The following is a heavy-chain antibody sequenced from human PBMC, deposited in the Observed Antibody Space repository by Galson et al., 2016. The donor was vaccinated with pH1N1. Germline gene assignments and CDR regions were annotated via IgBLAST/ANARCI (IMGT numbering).Heavy chain of an antibody. J-gene: IGHJ3*02. V-gene: IGHV1-2*02. CDR1: GYTFIGYY. CDR2: INSNSGGT. Sequence: SVKVSCKASGYTFIGYYVHWVRQAPGQGLEWMGWINSNSGGTKYAEKFQGRVTMTRDTSISTAYMELSSLRSDDPALYYCARGSVEGATRTDLFRIWGQGTMVTVSS. D-gene: IGHD1-26*01. CDR3: ARGSVEGATRTDLFRI.